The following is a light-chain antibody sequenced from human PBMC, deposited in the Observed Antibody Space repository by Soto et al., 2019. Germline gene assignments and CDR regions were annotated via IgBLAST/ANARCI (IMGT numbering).Light chain of an antibody. Sequence: EIVMTQSPATLSASPGERATLSCRASQSVRSNLAWYQQKPGQAPRLLIYGASTRATGIPARFSGSGSGTDFTLTISSLEPEDFAVYYCQQRSNSEVTFGPGTKVDIK. V-gene: IGKV3-15*01. CDR3: QQRSNSEVT. CDR2: GAS. CDR1: QSVRSN. J-gene: IGKJ3*01.